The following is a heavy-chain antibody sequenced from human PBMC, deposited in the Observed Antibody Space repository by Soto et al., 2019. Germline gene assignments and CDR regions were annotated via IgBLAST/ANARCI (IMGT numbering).Heavy chain of an antibody. Sequence: SETLSLTCTVSGGSISSGSYSWNWIRQHPGKGLEWIGYIYYSGSTYYNPSLKSRVSISVDASKNQFSLKVNSVTAADTAVYYCERVEDSYRSSWFPFDYWGQGTLVTVSS. CDR2: IYYSGST. V-gene: IGHV4-31*03. J-gene: IGHJ4*02. D-gene: IGHD6-13*01. CDR1: GGSISSGSYS. CDR3: ERVEDSYRSSWFPFDY.